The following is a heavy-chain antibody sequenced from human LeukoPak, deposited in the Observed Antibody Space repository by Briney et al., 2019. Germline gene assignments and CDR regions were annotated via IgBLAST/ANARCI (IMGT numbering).Heavy chain of an antibody. J-gene: IGHJ4*02. Sequence: SETLSLTCTVSGGSISGYYWSWIRQPPGKGLEWIGPIYYSGSTNYNPSLKSRVTISIDTSKNQFSLNLSSVTAADTAVYYCARGASGYSYGWGQGTLVTVS. CDR1: GGSISGYY. CDR3: ARGASGYSYG. V-gene: IGHV4-59*01. CDR2: IYYSGST. D-gene: IGHD5-18*01.